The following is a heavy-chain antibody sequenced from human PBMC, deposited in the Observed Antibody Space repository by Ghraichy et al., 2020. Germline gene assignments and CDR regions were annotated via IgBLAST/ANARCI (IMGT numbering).Heavy chain of an antibody. CDR1: GFIFSSYW. V-gene: IGHV3-74*01. D-gene: IGHD2-8*01. J-gene: IGHJ6*02. Sequence: GGSLRLSCAASGFIFSSYWMHWVRQAPGRGLVWVSHINSGGRNTNYADSVKGRFTISRDNAKNTLYLQMNSLRAEDTAVYYCTREYTNDYDLTSSYYSYYYGLYVWGRGTTVTVYS. CDR3: TREYTNDYDLTSSYYSYYYGLYV. CDR2: INSGGRNT.